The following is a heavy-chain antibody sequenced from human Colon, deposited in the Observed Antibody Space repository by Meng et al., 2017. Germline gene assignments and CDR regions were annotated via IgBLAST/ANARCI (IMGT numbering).Heavy chain of an antibody. D-gene: IGHD6-19*01. CDR2: INHSRST. CDR3: ARERLSSGWYGGRWFDP. CDR1: GEAVRWYY. J-gene: IGHJ5*02. Sequence: QLDLCVAGLLQPSDALSLTRAVSGEAVRWYYGSWIRQPPGKGLEWIGEINHSRSTNYNPSLKSRVTISVDTSKNQFSLKLSSVTAADTAVYYCARERLSSGWYGGRWFDPWGQGTLVTVSS. V-gene: IGHV4-34*01.